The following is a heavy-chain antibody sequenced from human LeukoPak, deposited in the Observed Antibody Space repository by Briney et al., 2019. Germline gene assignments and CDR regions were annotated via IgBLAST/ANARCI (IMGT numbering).Heavy chain of an antibody. CDR2: IYYSGST. Sequence: SETLSLTCPVSGGSISSSSYYWGWIRQPPGKGLEWIGNIYYSGSTYYNPSLKSRVTISVDTSKNQFSLNLSSVTAADTAVYYCARSYSSGWFWFDSWGQGTLVTVSS. CDR3: ARSYSSGWFWFDS. CDR1: GGSISSSSYY. D-gene: IGHD6-19*01. J-gene: IGHJ5*01. V-gene: IGHV4-39*01.